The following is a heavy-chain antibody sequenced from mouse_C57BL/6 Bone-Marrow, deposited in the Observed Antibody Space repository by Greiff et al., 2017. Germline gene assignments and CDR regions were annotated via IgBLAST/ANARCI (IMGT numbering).Heavy chain of an antibody. CDR3: ADPITTVVDYWYFDV. V-gene: IGHV1-81*01. CDR1: GYTFTSYG. CDR2: IYPRSGNT. Sequence: VKLMESGAELARPGASVKLSCKASGYTFTSYGISWVKQRTGQGLEWIGEIYPRSGNTYYNEKFKGKATLTADKSSSTAYMELRSLTSEDSAVYFCADPITTVVDYWYFDVWGTGTTVTVSS. J-gene: IGHJ1*03. D-gene: IGHD1-1*01.